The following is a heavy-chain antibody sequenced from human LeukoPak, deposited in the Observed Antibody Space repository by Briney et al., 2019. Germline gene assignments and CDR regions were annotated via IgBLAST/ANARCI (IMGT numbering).Heavy chain of an antibody. Sequence: PGGSLRLSCAASGFTFSTYWMHWVRQAPGKGLVWVSRINTDGSNTRYADSVKGRFTISRDNAKNTLYLQMNSLRAEDTAVCYCVRDGLHYYGMDVWGQGTTVTVSS. CDR2: INTDGSNT. J-gene: IGHJ6*02. V-gene: IGHV3-74*01. CDR1: GFTFSTYW. CDR3: VRDGLHYYGMDV.